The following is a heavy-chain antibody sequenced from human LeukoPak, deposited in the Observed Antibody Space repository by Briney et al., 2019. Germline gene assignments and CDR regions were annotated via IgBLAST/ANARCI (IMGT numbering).Heavy chain of an antibody. J-gene: IGHJ3*02. CDR1: DDSISDYY. V-gene: IGHV4-59*08. Sequence: SETLSLTCTVSDDSISDYYRGWIRQPPGKGLEWIGYFHNSGTSTYNPSLKSRVTISADTSKNQFSLKLSSVTAADTAVYYCARHRVGATPFRAFDIWGQGTMVTVSS. CDR3: ARHRVGATPFRAFDI. D-gene: IGHD1-26*01. CDR2: FHNSGTS.